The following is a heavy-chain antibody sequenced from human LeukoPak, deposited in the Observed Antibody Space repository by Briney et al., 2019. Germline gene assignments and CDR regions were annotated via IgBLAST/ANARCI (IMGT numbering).Heavy chain of an antibody. CDR2: IIPIFGTA. Sequence: SVKVSCKASGGTFSSYAFSWVRQAPGQGLEWMGRIIPIFGTANYAQKFQGRVTITTDESTSTAYMELSSLRSEDTAVYYCARDSEGLFDPWGQGTLVTVSS. J-gene: IGHJ5*02. V-gene: IGHV1-69*05. CDR1: GGTFSSYA. CDR3: ARDSEGLFDP.